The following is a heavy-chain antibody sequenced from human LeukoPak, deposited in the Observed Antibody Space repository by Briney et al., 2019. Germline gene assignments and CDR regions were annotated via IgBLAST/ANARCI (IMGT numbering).Heavy chain of an antibody. V-gene: IGHV4-31*03. CDR1: GGSISSGGYY. D-gene: IGHD3-10*01. CDR3: ASVAFLRELLN. Sequence: SQTLSLTCTVSGGSISSGGYYWSWIRPHPGKGLEWIGYIYYSGSTYYNPSLKSRVTISVDTSKNQFSLKLSSVTAADTAVYYCASVAFLRELLNWGQGTLVTVSS. J-gene: IGHJ4*02. CDR2: IYYSGST.